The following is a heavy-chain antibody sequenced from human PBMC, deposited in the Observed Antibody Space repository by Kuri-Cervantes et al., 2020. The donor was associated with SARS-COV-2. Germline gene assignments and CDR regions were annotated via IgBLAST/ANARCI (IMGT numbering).Heavy chain of an antibody. CDR1: GYIFTDYY. V-gene: IGHV1/OR15-1*04. CDR2: INPNSGGT. CDR3: ARAPHLLRFLEWLPSRLYWFDP. D-gene: IGHD3-3*01. Sequence: ASVKVSCKASGYIFTDYYMHWVRQAPGQELGWMGRINPNSGGTNYAQKFQGRVTMTRNTSISTAYMELSSLRSEDTAVYYCARAPHLLRFLEWLPSRLYWFDPWGQGTLVTVPS. J-gene: IGHJ5*02.